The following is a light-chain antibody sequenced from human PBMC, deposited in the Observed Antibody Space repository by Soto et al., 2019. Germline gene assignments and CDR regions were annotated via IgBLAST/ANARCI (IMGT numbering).Light chain of an antibody. CDR3: QRHDSYPLT. CDR1: QGLSSY. CDR2: VTS. V-gene: IGKV1-9*01. Sequence: SQLPQSPSSLYASIGDRVTITCRASQGLSSYLAWYQQKPEKAPKLLIYVTSTLQSGVPSRFSGSRSGTDFTLTISSMQPEDVATSYCQRHDSYPLTFGGVTKVEI. J-gene: IGKJ4*01.